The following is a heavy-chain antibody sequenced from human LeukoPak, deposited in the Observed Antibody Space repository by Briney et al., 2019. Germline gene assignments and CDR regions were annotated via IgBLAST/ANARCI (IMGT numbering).Heavy chain of an antibody. CDR3: AKQKYSSGYYAIDY. V-gene: IGHV3-9*01. CDR2: ISWNSGSI. D-gene: IGHD3-22*01. Sequence: GGSLRLSCAASGFTFDDYAMHWVRQAPGKGLEWVSGISWNSGSIGYADSVKGRFTISRDNAKNSLYLQMNGLRAEDTALYYYAKQKYSSGYYAIDYWGQGTLVTVSS. CDR1: GFTFDDYA. J-gene: IGHJ4*02.